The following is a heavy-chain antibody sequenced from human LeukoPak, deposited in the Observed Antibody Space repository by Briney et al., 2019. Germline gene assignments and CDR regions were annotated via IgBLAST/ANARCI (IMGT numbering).Heavy chain of an antibody. CDR1: GYTFTSYY. J-gene: IGHJ4*02. V-gene: IGHV1-46*01. CDR3: AREPPESFRFDY. D-gene: IGHD3-16*02. Sequence: ASAKVSCKASGYTFTSYYIHWVRQAPGQGLEWMGIIRPSGGRASYPQNFQGRVTMTMDMSASTVHMELSSLTSEDTAMYYCAREPPESFRFDYWGQGAPVTVSS. CDR2: IRPSGGRA.